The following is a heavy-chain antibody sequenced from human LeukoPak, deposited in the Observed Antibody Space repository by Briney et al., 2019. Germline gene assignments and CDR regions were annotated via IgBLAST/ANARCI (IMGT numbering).Heavy chain of an antibody. V-gene: IGHV4-38-2*01. J-gene: IGHJ4*02. CDR1: GYSISSGYY. Sequence: KPSETLSLTCAVSGYSISSGYYWGWFRPPPGKGLEGIGSIYHTGSTYYTPSLKSRVSISVDTSKNQFSLQLSSVTAADTAVYYCALSGYRMYYFDYWGQGTLVTVSS. CDR3: ALSGYRMYYFDY. CDR2: IYHTGST. D-gene: IGHD3-9*01.